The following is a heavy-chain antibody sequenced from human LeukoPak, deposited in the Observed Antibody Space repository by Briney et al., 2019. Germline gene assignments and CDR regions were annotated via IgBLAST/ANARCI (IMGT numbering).Heavy chain of an antibody. Sequence: GGSLRLSCAASGFTFSSYGMHWVRQAPGKGLEWVAVIWYDGSNKYYADSVKGRFTISRDNSKNTLYLQMNSLKTEDTAVYYCTTDHLIGVAPQRSPWGQGTLVTVSS. CDR1: GFTFSSYG. V-gene: IGHV3-33*01. CDR2: IWYDGSNK. CDR3: TTDHLIGVAPQRSP. J-gene: IGHJ5*02. D-gene: IGHD2-15*01.